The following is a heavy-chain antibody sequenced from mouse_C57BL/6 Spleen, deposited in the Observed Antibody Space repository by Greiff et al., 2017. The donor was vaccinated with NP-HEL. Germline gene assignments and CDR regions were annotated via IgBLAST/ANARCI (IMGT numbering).Heavy chain of an antibody. Sequence: EVHLVESGGGLVKPGGSLKLSCAASGFTFSDYGMHWVRQAPEKGLEWVEYLSSGSSTIYSADTVKGRFTISRDNAKNTLFLQMTRLRSEDTAMYYCAILGWFAYWAQGTLVTVSA. J-gene: IGHJ3*01. D-gene: IGHD1-1*01. CDR3: AILGWFAY. CDR2: LSSGSSTI. CDR1: GFTFSDYG. V-gene: IGHV5-17*01.